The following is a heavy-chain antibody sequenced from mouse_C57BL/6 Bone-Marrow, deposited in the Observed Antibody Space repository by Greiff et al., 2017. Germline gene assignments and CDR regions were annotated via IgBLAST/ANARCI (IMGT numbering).Heavy chain of an antibody. V-gene: IGHV1-18*01. J-gene: IGHJ2*01. CDR3: ARRGALNYPYYFDY. CDR1: GYTFTDYN. Sequence: VQLQQSGPELVKPGASVKIPCKASGYTFTDYNMDWVKQSHGKSLEWIGDINPNNGGTIYNQKFKGKATLTVDKSSSTAYMELRSLTSEDTAVYYCARRGALNYPYYFDYWGQGTTLTVSS. CDR2: INPNNGGT. D-gene: IGHD2-1*01.